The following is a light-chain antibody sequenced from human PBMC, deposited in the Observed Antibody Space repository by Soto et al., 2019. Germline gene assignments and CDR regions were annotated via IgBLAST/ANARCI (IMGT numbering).Light chain of an antibody. V-gene: IGKV3-20*01. J-gene: IGKJ1*01. CDR3: QQHAKAPLT. CDR2: RAS. Sequence: EIVFTQSPDSLSLSRGERATLSCRASQSVTSSYLAWYQQKPCQAPSLLIYRASNRATAIPDRFSGSGSGTDFTLTSSRLEPEDFAVYYCQQHAKAPLTFGQGTKVDIK. CDR1: QSVTSSY.